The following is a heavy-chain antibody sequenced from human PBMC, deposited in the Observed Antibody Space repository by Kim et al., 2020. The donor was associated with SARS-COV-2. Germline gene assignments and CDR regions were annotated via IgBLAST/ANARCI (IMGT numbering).Heavy chain of an antibody. Sequence: GGSLRLSCAASGFTFSDYYMSWIRQAPGKGLEWVSYISSSSSYTNYADSVKGRFTISRDNAKNSLYLQMNSLRAEDTAVYYCARARGHYYDSSGYYLWGQGTLVTVSS. D-gene: IGHD3-22*01. CDR2: ISSSSSYT. V-gene: IGHV3-11*06. CDR1: GFTFSDYY. CDR3: ARARGHYYDSSGYYL. J-gene: IGHJ5*02.